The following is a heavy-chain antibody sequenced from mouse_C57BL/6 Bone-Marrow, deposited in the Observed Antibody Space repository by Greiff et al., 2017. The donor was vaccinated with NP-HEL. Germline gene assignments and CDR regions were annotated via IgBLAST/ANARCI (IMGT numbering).Heavy chain of an antibody. J-gene: IGHJ4*01. CDR2: INPSTGGT. D-gene: IGHD1-1*01. Sequence: VQLQQSGPELVKPGASVKISCKASGYSFTGYYMNWVKQSPEKSLEWIGEINPSTGGTTYNQKFKAKATLTVDKSSSTAYMQLKSLTSEDSAVYYCARSLFITTVVAPMDYWGQGTSVTVSS. CDR3: ARSLFITTVVAPMDY. V-gene: IGHV1-42*01. CDR1: GYSFTGYY.